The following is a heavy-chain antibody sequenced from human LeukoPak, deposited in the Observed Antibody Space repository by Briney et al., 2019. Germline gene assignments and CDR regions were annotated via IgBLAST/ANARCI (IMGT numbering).Heavy chain of an antibody. J-gene: IGHJ4*02. CDR3: ARGILYSYGPIYFDY. CDR1: GGSFSSYY. V-gene: IGHV4-34*01. CDR2: INHSGST. D-gene: IGHD5-18*01. Sequence: SETLSLTCAVYGGSFSSYYWSWIRQPPGKGLEWIGEINHSGSTNYNPSLKSRVTISVDTSKNQFSLKLSSVTAADTAVYYCARGILYSYGPIYFDYWGQGTLVTVSS.